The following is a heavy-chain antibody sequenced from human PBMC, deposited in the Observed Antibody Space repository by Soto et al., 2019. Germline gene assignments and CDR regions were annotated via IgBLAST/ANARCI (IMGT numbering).Heavy chain of an antibody. CDR3: ARLGYSSGWYTNAFEI. V-gene: IGHV3-23*01. CDR2: IGVSAVHT. Sequence: PGGSLRLSCAAPRFTFSNFPMSWVRQAPGKGLEWVSFIGVSAVHTSYADSVKGRFTISRDDSKNTLYLQLNSLRTEDTALYYCARLGYSSGWYTNAFEIWGQGTMVTVSS. D-gene: IGHD6-19*01. CDR1: RFTFSNFP. J-gene: IGHJ3*02.